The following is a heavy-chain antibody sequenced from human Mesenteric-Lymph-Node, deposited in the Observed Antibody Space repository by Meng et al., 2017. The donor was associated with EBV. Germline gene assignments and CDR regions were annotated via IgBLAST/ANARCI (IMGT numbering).Heavy chain of an antibody. CDR3: ARAVAGDWYFDL. D-gene: IGHD6-19*01. CDR2: SYYSGST. J-gene: IGHJ2*01. V-gene: IGHV4-61*01. CDR1: GASVSSYTHY. Sequence: QGQLQESGPGLGKASETLSLTCPVSGASVSSYTHYWSWIRQPPGKGLEWIGYSYYSGSTSYNPSLTTRVTISVDTSKNQFSLKLNSVTAADTAVYYCARAVAGDWYFDLWGRGTLVTVSS.